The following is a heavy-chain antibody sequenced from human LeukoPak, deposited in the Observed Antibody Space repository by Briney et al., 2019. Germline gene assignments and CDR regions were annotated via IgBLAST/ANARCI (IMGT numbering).Heavy chain of an antibody. CDR3: ARQWWKYYFDY. Sequence: PSETLSLTCAVYGGSFSGYYWSWIRQPPGKGLEWIGEINHSGSTNYNPSLKSRVTISVDTSKNQFSLKLSSVTAADTAVYYCARQWWKYYFDYWGQGTLVTVSS. D-gene: IGHD2-15*01. V-gene: IGHV4-34*01. J-gene: IGHJ4*02. CDR1: GGSFSGYY. CDR2: INHSGST.